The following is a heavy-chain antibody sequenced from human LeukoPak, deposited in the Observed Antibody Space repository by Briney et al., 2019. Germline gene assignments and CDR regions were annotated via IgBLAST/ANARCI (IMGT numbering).Heavy chain of an antibody. CDR3: ARDYCSSSSCSVRWFDP. J-gene: IGHJ5*02. CDR2: LYSGGNT. D-gene: IGHD2-2*01. CDR1: GLTVNNNY. Sequence: GGSLRLSCAASGLTVNNNYMSWVRQAPGKGLEWVSVLYSGGNTYYADSVKGRFTISRDNSKNTLYLQMNSLRAEDTAVYYCARDYCSSSSCSVRWFDPWGQGTLVTVSS. V-gene: IGHV3-66*01.